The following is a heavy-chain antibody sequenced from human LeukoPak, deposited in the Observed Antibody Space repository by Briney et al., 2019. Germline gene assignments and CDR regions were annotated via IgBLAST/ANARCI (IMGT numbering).Heavy chain of an antibody. CDR1: GFTFSSYA. V-gene: IGHV3-23*01. Sequence: GGSLRLSXAASGFTFSSYAMSWVRQAPGKGLEWVSTISGSGGSTYYADSVKGRFTISRDNSKNTLYLQMNSLRAEDTAVYYCAKERDYGDYVDYWGQGTLVTASS. J-gene: IGHJ4*02. CDR3: AKERDYGDYVDY. D-gene: IGHD4-17*01. CDR2: ISGSGGST.